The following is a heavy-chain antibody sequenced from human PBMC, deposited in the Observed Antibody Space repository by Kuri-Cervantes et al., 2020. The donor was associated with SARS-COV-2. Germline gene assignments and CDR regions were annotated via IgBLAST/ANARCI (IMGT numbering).Heavy chain of an antibody. V-gene: IGHV3-48*01. CDR2: ISGSGFSI. Sequence: GGSLRLSCVASGFTFSSNSMNWVRQAPGKGLEWVSYISGSGFSIYYADSLKGRFTISRDNAENSLYLQMNSLTAEDTAVYYCARGGRYYFDYWGQGSLVTVSS. CDR3: ARGGRYYFDY. J-gene: IGHJ4*02. CDR1: GFTFSSNS. D-gene: IGHD1-26*01.